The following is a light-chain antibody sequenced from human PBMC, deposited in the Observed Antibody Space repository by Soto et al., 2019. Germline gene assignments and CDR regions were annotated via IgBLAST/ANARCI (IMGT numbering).Light chain of an antibody. CDR3: QQCNNWPRT. V-gene: IGKV3-11*01. CDR2: DAS. J-gene: IGKJ1*01. Sequence: EIVLTQSPATLSLSPGERATLYCRASQSVSTYLAWYQQKPCQAPRLLIYDASNRATGIPARFSGSGSGTDFTLTISGLEPEYFAVYYCQQCNNWPRTFGQGTKLEIK. CDR1: QSVSTY.